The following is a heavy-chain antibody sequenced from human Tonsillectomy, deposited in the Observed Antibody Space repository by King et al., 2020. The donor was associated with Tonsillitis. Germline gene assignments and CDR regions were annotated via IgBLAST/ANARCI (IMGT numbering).Heavy chain of an antibody. CDR3: ATSYTSGWTEFFDF. D-gene: IGHD6-19*01. J-gene: IGHJ4*02. CDR2: IRSKAENYAT. CDR1: GFRFSDST. V-gene: IGHV3-73*02. Sequence: EVQLVESGGGLVQPGGSLRLSCAASGFRFSDSTMHRVRQASGKGLGWVSGIRSKAENYATAYVESAIGGFSISRDDSDQTAFLQMDSLKTEDTAVYYCATSYTSGWTEFFDFWGQGILVTVSS.